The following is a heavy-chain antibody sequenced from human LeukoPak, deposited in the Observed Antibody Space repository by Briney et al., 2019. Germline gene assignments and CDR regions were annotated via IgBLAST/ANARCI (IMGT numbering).Heavy chain of an antibody. V-gene: IGHV4-34*01. CDR3: ARGRDSSGWNPGYGMDV. D-gene: IGHD6-19*01. CDR1: GGSFSGYY. CDR2: INHSGST. J-gene: IGHJ6*02. Sequence: SETLSLTFAVYGGSFSGYYWSWIRQPPGKGLEWIGEINHSGSTNYNPSLKSRVTISVDTSKNQFSLKLSSVTAADTAVYYSARGRDSSGWNPGYGMDVWGQGTTVTVSS.